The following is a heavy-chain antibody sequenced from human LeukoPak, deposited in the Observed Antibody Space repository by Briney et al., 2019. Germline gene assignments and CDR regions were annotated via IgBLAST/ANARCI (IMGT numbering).Heavy chain of an antibody. CDR3: ARAGVISGWDY. J-gene: IGHJ4*02. D-gene: IGHD3-3*02. CDR1: GFTFNNYP. Sequence: GGSLRLSCAASGFTFNNYPMGWVRQAPGKGLEWLSAIGGEKSGTWTKSADSVKGRFTISRDNSENTLYLQMDSLTVEDTAVYYCARAGVISGWDYWGQGVLVTVSS. V-gene: IGHV3-23*01. CDR2: IGGEKSGTWT.